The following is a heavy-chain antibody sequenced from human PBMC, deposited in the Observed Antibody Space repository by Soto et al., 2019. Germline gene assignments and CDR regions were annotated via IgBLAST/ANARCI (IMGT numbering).Heavy chain of an antibody. CDR2: IYYSGST. D-gene: IGHD2-2*02. CDR1: GGSISSSSYY. Sequence: QLQLQESGPGLVKPSETLSLTCTVSGGSISSSSYYWGWIRQPPGKGLEWIGSIYYSGSTYYNPSXXGRVTISVDTXXNXSXXKLSSVTAADTAVYYCARHDCSSTSCYMDYYGMDVWGQGTTVTVSS. J-gene: IGHJ6*02. V-gene: IGHV4-39*01. CDR3: ARHDCSSTSCYMDYYGMDV.